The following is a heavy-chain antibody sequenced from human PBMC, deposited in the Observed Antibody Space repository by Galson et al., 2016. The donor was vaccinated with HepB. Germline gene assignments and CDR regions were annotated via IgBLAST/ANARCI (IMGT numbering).Heavy chain of an antibody. CDR2: IYWDDDK. D-gene: IGHD3-10*01. J-gene: IGHJ6*01. V-gene: IGHV2-5*02. Sequence: PALVKPTQTLTLTCTFSGLSLSTNGVAVGWIRQPPGKALEWLAVIYWDDDKRYSPSLKSRLTITKDISKNQLVLTMTNMDPVDTATYYCAHSGSNYGSGTVDVWGQGTTVTVSS. CDR3: AHSGSNYGSGTVDV. CDR1: GLSLSTNGVA.